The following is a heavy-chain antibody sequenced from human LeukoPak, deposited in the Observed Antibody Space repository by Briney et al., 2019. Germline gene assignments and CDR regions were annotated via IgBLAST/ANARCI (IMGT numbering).Heavy chain of an antibody. D-gene: IGHD3-10*01. V-gene: IGHV3-74*01. Sequence: GGSLRLSCAASGFTFSSYWMHWVRQAPGKGLVWVSRIHSDGRTTDYADSVKGRFTISRDNAKNTVNLQMNSLRAEDTAVYYCARDPRGGTLAYWGQGALVTVSS. CDR2: IHSDGRTT. J-gene: IGHJ4*02. CDR3: ARDPRGGTLAY. CDR1: GFTFSSYW.